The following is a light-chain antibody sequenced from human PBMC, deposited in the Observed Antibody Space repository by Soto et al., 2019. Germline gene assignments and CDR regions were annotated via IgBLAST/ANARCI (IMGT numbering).Light chain of an antibody. CDR2: AAS. CDR3: QQSYSTPRT. V-gene: IGKV1-39*01. CDR1: QSISTY. Sequence: DIQMTQSPSSLSASVGDRVTITCRASQSISTYLNWYQQKAGLAPKLLIYAASSLQSGVPSRFSGGGSGTDFTLTISSLQPEDFATYYCQQSYSTPRTFGQGTKVDIK. J-gene: IGKJ1*01.